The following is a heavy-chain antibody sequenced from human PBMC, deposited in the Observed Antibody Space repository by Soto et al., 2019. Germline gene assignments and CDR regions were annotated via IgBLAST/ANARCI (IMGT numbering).Heavy chain of an antibody. CDR3: AKLGGWFDP. J-gene: IGHJ5*02. D-gene: IGHD3-16*01. V-gene: IGHV3-30*18. CDR1: GFTFSSYG. Sequence: QVQLVESGGGVVQPGRSLRLSCAASGFTFSSYGMHWVRQAPGKGLGWVAVISYDGSNKYYADSVKGRFTISRDNSKNTLYLQMNGVRAEDTAVYYCAKLGGWFDPWGQGTLVTVSS. CDR2: ISYDGSNK.